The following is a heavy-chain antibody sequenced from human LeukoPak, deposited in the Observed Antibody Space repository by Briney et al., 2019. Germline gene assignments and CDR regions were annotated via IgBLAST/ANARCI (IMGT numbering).Heavy chain of an antibody. D-gene: IGHD3-10*01. CDR2: IKSKTDGGTT. V-gene: IGHV3-15*01. CDR3: TTNYGSGDYYFDY. CDR1: GFSFSNAW. J-gene: IGHJ4*02. Sequence: GGSLRLSWAAAGFSFSNAWMSWVRQARGKGLGWVGRIKSKTDGGTTDYAAPVKGRFTISRDDSKNTLYLQMNSLKAEDTAVYYCTTNYGSGDYYFDYWGQGTLVTVSS.